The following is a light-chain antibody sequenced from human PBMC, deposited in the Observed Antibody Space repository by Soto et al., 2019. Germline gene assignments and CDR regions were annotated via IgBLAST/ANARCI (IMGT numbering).Light chain of an antibody. CDR3: QQYDNWPPIT. CDR2: GAS. CDR1: ESVSSN. J-gene: IGKJ5*01. Sequence: EIVMTQSPATLSVSPGERATLSCRASESVSSNLAWYQQKPGQAPRLLIYGASTRATGIPARFSGSGSGTEFTLTISGLQSEDFAVYYCQQYDNWPPITFGQGTRLEIK. V-gene: IGKV3-15*01.